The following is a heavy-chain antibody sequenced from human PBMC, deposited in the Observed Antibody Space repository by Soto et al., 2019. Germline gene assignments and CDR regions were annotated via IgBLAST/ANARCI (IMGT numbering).Heavy chain of an antibody. Sequence: ASETLSLTCTVSGGSISSGGYYWSWIRQHPGKGLEWIGYIYYSGSTYYNPSLKSRVTISVDTSKNQFSLKLSSVTAADTAVYYCARDRRGYYYGMDVWGQGTTVTVSS. CDR1: GGSISSGGYY. CDR3: ARDRRGYYYGMDV. CDR2: IYYSGST. V-gene: IGHV4-31*03. D-gene: IGHD3-16*01. J-gene: IGHJ6*02.